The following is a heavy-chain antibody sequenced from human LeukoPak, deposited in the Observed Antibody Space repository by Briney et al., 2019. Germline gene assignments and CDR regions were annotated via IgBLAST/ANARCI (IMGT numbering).Heavy chain of an antibody. CDR2: INHSGST. J-gene: IGHJ4*02. CDR1: GGSFSGYY. V-gene: IGHV4-34*01. CDR3: ASDTTGTEGLDY. D-gene: IGHD1-1*01. Sequence: SETLSLTCAVYGGSFSGYYWSWIRQPPGKGLEWIGEINHSGSTNYNPSLKSRVTISVDTSKNQFSLQLNSVTPEDTAVYYCASDTTGTEGLDYWGQGTLVTVSS.